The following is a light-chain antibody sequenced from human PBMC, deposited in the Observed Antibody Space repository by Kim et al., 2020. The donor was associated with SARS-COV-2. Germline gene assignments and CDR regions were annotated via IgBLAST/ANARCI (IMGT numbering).Light chain of an antibody. J-gene: IGKJ5*01. Sequence: LFPGERDTLPRRARQSVGYRCLVVSQQTPGHPPRRRLYGASSRATGVSDRFSVSACGKDFTLTIRRLGHEDCAVYYCQLYGPSFTFGQRTRLEIK. CDR3: QLYGPSFT. V-gene: IGKV3-20*01. CDR2: GAS. CDR1: QSVGYRC.